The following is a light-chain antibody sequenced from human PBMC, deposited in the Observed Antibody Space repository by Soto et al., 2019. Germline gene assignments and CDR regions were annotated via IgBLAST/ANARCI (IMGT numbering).Light chain of an antibody. J-gene: IGLJ1*01. Sequence: QSALTQPASVSGSPGQSITISCTGTSSDVGGYNYVSWYQQHPGKAPKLMIYEVSNRPSGVSNRFSGSKSGNTASLTISGLQAEDEADYYCSSYTSSTFYVFGTGTKVTVX. CDR1: SSDVGGYNY. CDR3: SSYTSSTFYV. V-gene: IGLV2-14*01. CDR2: EVS.